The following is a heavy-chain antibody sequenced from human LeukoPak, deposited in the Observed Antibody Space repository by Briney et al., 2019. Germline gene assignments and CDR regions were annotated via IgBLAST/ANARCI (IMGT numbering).Heavy chain of an antibody. CDR1: GYTLTELS. CDR3: ATLWFGRNWHYYYYGMDV. J-gene: IGHJ6*02. V-gene: IGHV1-24*01. Sequence: ASVKVSCKVSGYTLTELSMHWVRQAPGKGLEWMGGFDPEDGETIYAQKFRGRVTMTEDTSTDTAYMELSSLRSEDTAVYYCATLWFGRNWHYYYYGMDVWGQGTTVTVSS. D-gene: IGHD3-10*01. CDR2: FDPEDGET.